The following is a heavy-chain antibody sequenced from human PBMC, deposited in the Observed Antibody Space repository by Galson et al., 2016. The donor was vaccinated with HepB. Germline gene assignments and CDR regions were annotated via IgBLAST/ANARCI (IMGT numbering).Heavy chain of an antibody. V-gene: IGHV3-9*01. Sequence: SLRLSCAASGFTFDNYAMHWVRQAPGTGLEWVSSINWDSARIDYADAVKGRFTISRDNAKNSLYLQMNSLKTVDTAVYYCTKDRVVTRGTTYCYGMDVWGQGTTVTVSS. D-gene: IGHD4-23*01. CDR1: GFTFDNYA. CDR3: TKDRVVTRGTTYCYGMDV. J-gene: IGHJ6*02. CDR2: INWDSARI.